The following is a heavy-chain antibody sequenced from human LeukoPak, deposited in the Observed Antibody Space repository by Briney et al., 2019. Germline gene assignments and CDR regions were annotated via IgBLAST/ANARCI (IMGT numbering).Heavy chain of an antibody. CDR1: GGSISSSSYY. J-gene: IGHJ4*02. Sequence: SETLSLTCTVSGGSISSSSYYWGWIRQPPGKGLEWIGSIYYSGSTYYNPFLKSRVTISVDTSKNQFSLKLSSVTAADTAVYYCARVRYSSGWYPDYWGQGTLVTVSS. CDR3: ARVRYSSGWYPDY. V-gene: IGHV4-39*01. D-gene: IGHD6-19*01. CDR2: IYYSGST.